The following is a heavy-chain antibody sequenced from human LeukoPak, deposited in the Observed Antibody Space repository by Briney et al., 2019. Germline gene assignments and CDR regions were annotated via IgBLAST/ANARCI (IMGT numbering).Heavy chain of an antibody. J-gene: IGHJ4*02. V-gene: IGHV1-46*01. CDR3: ARETPPDYYGSGSYYNPHFDY. CDR2: INPSGGST. CDR1: GYTFTSYY. D-gene: IGHD3-10*01. Sequence: ASVKVSCKASGYTFTSYYTHWVRQAPGQGLEWMGIINPSGGSTSYAQEFQGRVTMTRDTSTSTVYMELSSLRSEDTAVYYCARETPPDYYGSGSYYNPHFDYWGQGTLVTVSS.